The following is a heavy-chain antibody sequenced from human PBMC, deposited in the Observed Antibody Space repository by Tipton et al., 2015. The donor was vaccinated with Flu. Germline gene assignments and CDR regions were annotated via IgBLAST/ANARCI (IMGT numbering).Heavy chain of an antibody. V-gene: IGHV4-61*02. CDR1: GDSISTGSLY. D-gene: IGHD3-10*01. CDR2: IYTTGST. J-gene: IGHJ4*02. Sequence: TLSLTCNVSGDSISTGSLYWNWIRQPAGKALEWIGRIYTTGSTNYNPSLRSRVTISGDTSKNHFSLQLSSVTAADTAVYYCARSPSYSGSGIYPYYFDDWGQGTLVTVSS. CDR3: ARSPSYSGSGIYPYYFDD.